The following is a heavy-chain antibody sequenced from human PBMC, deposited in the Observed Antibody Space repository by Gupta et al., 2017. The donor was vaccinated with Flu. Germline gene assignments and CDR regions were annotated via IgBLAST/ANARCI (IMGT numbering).Heavy chain of an antibody. J-gene: IGHJ5*02. CDR3: ARDLARKGDA. CDR2: IDPGNGGT. CDR1: TAYY. V-gene: IGHV1-46*01. Sequence: TAYYIHWVRLGPGQGVEWMGVIDPGNGGTTYAQKFQGRLTVTGDTSTDTVYLEMISLRYEDTAVYYWARDLARKGDAWGQGTLVTVSS.